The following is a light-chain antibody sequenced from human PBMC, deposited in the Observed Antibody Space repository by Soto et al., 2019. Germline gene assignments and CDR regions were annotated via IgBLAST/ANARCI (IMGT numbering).Light chain of an antibody. CDR2: WAS. CDR3: QQFYSTPRT. J-gene: IGKJ1*01. Sequence: DIVMTQSPDSLVVSLGERATINCKSSQSVFYSSNNKNYLAWYQQKPGQPPKLLIYWASTRESGVPDRFSASGSGTEFTLTISTLQAEDVAVYFCQQFYSTPRTFGQGTKVEIK. V-gene: IGKV4-1*01. CDR1: QSVFYSSNNKNY.